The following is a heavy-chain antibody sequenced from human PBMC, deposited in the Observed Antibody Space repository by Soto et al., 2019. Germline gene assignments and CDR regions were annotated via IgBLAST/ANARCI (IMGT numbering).Heavy chain of an antibody. Sequence: GGSLRLSCAASGVTCISYAMSWVRQATGKGLEWVSAISGSGGSTYYADSVKGRFTISRDNSKNTLYLQMNSLRAEDTAVYYCAKVPSIAAASDFDYWGQGTLVTVSS. CDR1: GVTCISYA. CDR2: ISGSGGST. J-gene: IGHJ4*02. D-gene: IGHD6-13*01. V-gene: IGHV3-23*01. CDR3: AKVPSIAAASDFDY.